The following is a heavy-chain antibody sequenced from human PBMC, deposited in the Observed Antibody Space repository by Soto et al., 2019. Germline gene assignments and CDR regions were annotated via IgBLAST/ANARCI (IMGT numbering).Heavy chain of an antibody. CDR3: ARHSGNRLAA. CDR2: IYYTGTT. J-gene: IGHJ5*02. V-gene: IGHV4-59*08. Sequence: SETLSLTCSVFDGSVTSYYWSWIRQSPEKGLEWIGYIYYTGTTNYNPSLKSRLAMSVDTSNNQFSLRLSSVTAADTAAYYCARHSGNRLAAWGQGTLVTVSS. D-gene: IGHD1-1*01. CDR1: DGSVTSYY.